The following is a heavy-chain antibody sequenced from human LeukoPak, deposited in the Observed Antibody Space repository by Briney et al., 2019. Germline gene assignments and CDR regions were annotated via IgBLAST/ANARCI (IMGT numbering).Heavy chain of an antibody. D-gene: IGHD2-21*02. CDR1: GFTFSSYS. CDR3: ARVGTTCGGDCYLYYFDY. J-gene: IGHJ4*02. Sequence: LRLSCAASGFTFSSYSMNWVRQHPGKGLEWIGYIYYSGSTYYNPSLKSRVTISVDTSKNQFSLKLSSVTAADTAVYYCARVGTTCGGDCYLYYFDYWGQGTLVTVSS. CDR2: IYYSGST. V-gene: IGHV4-31*02.